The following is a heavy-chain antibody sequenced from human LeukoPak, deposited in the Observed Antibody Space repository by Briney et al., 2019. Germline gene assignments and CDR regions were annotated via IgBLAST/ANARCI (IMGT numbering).Heavy chain of an antibody. Sequence: GGSLRLSCAASGFSFSTYGMHWVRQAPGKGLEWVAITWYDGSNKDYANSVKGRFTISRDNSQNTLHLQMNSLRVDDTAVYYCARRGRKYTLGSYSYYGMDVWGQGTTVTVSS. J-gene: IGHJ6*02. CDR3: ARRGRKYTLGSYSYYGMDV. D-gene: IGHD3-10*01. CDR1: GFSFSTYG. V-gene: IGHV3-33*01. CDR2: TWYDGSNK.